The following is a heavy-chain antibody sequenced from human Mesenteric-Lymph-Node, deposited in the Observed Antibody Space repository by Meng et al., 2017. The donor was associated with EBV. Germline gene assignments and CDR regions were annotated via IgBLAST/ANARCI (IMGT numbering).Heavy chain of an antibody. CDR1: GFTFSSYW. V-gene: IGHV3-74*01. D-gene: IGHD6-19*01. Sequence: EVDLLEAGGGLVQPGGSLSISCAASGFTFSSYWMHWVRQAPGKGLVWVSRINSDGSSTSYADSVKGRFTISRDNAKNTLYLQMNSLRAEDTAVYYCARVSSGWYSFDYWGQGTLVTVSS. J-gene: IGHJ4*02. CDR3: ARVSSGWYSFDY. CDR2: INSDGSST.